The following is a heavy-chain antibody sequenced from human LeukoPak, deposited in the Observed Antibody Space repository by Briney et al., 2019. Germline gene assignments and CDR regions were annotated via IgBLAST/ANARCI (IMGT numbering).Heavy chain of an antibody. CDR2: IYPGDPDT. V-gene: IGHV5-51*01. J-gene: IGHJ4*02. CDR3: ARHPFRGTVTYFDY. D-gene: IGHD4-11*01. Sequence: GESLKISCKGSGYNFSTNWIGWVRQMPGKGLEWMGIIYPGDPDTRYNPSFQGQVTISVDKPVSTAYLQWSSLKASDTAMYFCARHPFRGTVTYFDYWGQGTLVTVSS. CDR1: GYNFSTNW.